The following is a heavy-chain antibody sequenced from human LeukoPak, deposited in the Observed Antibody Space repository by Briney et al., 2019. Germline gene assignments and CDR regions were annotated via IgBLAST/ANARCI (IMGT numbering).Heavy chain of an antibody. V-gene: IGHV3-23*01. D-gene: IGHD5-12*01. CDR2: LSGSGGST. CDR1: GFTFSSYA. J-gene: IGHJ4*02. CDR3: AKDLRSGYDSPVGY. Sequence: PGGSLRLSCAASGFTFSSYAMNWVRQAPGKGLEWVSGLSGSGGSTYYADSVKGRFTISRDNSKNTLYLQMNSLRVEDTAVYYCAKDLRSGYDSPVGYWGQGTLVTVSS.